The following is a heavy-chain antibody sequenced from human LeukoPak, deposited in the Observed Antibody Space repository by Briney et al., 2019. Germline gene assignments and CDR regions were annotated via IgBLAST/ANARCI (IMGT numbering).Heavy chain of an antibody. CDR2: IYPSGST. V-gene: IGHV4-4*07. CDR3: ARAGFLLAFDI. Sequence: SETLSLTCTVSGDSISNYWNWIRQPAGKGLEWIGRIYPSGSTNSNPSLKSRVTVSIDTSKNQFSLKLSSVTAADTAVYYCARAGFLLAFDIWGQGTMVTVSS. D-gene: IGHD3-3*01. CDR1: GDSISNY. J-gene: IGHJ3*02.